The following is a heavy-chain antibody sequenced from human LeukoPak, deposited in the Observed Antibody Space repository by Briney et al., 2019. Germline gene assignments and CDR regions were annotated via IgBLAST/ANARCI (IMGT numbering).Heavy chain of an antibody. CDR2: LYSGG. D-gene: IGHD1-26*01. V-gene: IGHV3-53*01. CDR1: GFTVSSNY. Sequence: PGGSLRLSCAASGFTVSSNYMSWVRQAPGKGLEWVSVLYSGGADSVKGRFTISRDTSKNTLYLQMNSLRAEDTAVYYCARDPVGAIGYGMDVWGQGTTVTVSS. J-gene: IGHJ6*02. CDR3: ARDPVGAIGYGMDV.